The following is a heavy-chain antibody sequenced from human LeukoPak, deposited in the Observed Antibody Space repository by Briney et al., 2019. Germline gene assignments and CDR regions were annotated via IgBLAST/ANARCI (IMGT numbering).Heavy chain of an antibody. J-gene: IGHJ4*02. CDR3: AKDRWLVPNYFDY. CDR2: IIPIFGTA. D-gene: IGHD6-19*01. V-gene: IGHV1-69*06. Sequence: ASVKVSCKASGGTFSSYAISWVRQAPGQGLEWMGGIIPIFGTANYAQKFQGRVTITADKSTSTAYMELSSLRSGDTAVYYCAKDRWLVPNYFDYWGQGTLVTVSS. CDR1: GGTFSSYA.